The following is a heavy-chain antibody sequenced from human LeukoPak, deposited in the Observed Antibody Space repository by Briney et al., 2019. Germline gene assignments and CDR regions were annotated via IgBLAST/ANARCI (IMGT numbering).Heavy chain of an antibody. CDR3: SGKNLTPWPAGLDV. Sequence: SETLSLTCTVSGGSFSDYYWTWIRQPPGKGLEWIGYSGSTNYNPSLKSRVTISVNTSKRHFSLTLSSVTEADTAVYYGSGKNLTPWPAGLDVWGQGTTVIVS. D-gene: IGHD3-9*01. CDR1: GGSFSDYY. J-gene: IGHJ6*02. CDR2: SGST. V-gene: IGHV4-59*01.